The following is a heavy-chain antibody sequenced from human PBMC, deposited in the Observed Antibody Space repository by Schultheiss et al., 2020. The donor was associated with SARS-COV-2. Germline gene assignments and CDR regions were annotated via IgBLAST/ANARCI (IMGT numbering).Heavy chain of an antibody. V-gene: IGHV1-3*01. J-gene: IGHJ6*02. Sequence: ASVKVSCKASGYTFTSYAMHWVRQAPGQRLEWMGWINAGNGNTKYSQKFQGRVTITRDTSASTAYMELSSLRSEDTAVYYCARLGFWRDYYYGMDVWGQGTTVTVSS. CDR1: GYTFTSYA. D-gene: IGHD3-3*01. CDR3: ARLGFWRDYYYGMDV. CDR2: INAGNGNT.